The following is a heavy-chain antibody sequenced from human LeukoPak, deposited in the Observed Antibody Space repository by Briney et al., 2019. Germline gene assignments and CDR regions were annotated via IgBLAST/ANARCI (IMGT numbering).Heavy chain of an antibody. CDR3: ARDPDSGGGFDY. CDR1: GFTFRSYS. Sequence: GGSLRLSCAALGFTFRSYSMNWVRQAPGQGLEWLSYINSDNSKIYYADSVKGRFTISRDEAKNSLYLQMNSLRVEDTAVYYCARDPDSGGGFDYWGQGTLVTVSS. CDR2: INSDNSKI. J-gene: IGHJ4*02. D-gene: IGHD4-17*01. V-gene: IGHV3-48*01.